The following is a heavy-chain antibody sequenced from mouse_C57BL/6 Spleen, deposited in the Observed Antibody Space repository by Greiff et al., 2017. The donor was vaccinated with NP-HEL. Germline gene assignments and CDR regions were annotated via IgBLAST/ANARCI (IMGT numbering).Heavy chain of an antibody. D-gene: IGHD2-5*01. Sequence: QVQLKQPGAELVRPGSSVKLSCKASGYTFTSYWMHWVKQRPIQGLEWIGNIDPSDSETHYNQKFKDKATLTVDKSSSTAYMQLSSLTSEDSAVYYCARKGPYYSNYPDWYFDVWGTGTTVTVSS. CDR2: IDPSDSET. J-gene: IGHJ1*03. V-gene: IGHV1-52*01. CDR1: GYTFTSYW. CDR3: ARKGPYYSNYPDWYFDV.